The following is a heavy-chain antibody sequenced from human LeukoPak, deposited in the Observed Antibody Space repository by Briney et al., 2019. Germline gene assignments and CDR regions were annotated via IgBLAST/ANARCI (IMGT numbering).Heavy chain of an antibody. V-gene: IGHV3-23*01. J-gene: IGHJ6*02. CDR1: GFSFSSSA. CDR2: MSATGSST. D-gene: IGHD3-10*01. Sequence: GGSLRLSCVASGFSFSSSAMNWVRQAPGKGLEWVSGMSATGSSTYYADSVKGRFTISRDNSENTLYLNMNSLGAEDTATYYCAKPRHDYYGSGNSKNYGFDVWGQGTAVSVSS. CDR3: AKPRHDYYGSGNSKNYGFDV.